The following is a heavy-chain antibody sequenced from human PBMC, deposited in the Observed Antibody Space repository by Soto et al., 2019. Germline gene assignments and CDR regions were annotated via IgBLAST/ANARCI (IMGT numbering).Heavy chain of an antibody. CDR3: AKDQSPGVLYEPHAFDI. CDR2: ISGSGGST. CDR1: GFTLSSYA. D-gene: IGHD3-16*01. V-gene: IGHV3-23*01. Sequence: PGGSLRLSGAASGFTLSSYAMSWVRQAPGKGLEWVSAISGSGGSTYYADSVKGRFTISRDNSKNTLYLQMNSLRAEDTAVYYCAKDQSPGVLYEPHAFDIWGQGTMVTVSS. J-gene: IGHJ3*02.